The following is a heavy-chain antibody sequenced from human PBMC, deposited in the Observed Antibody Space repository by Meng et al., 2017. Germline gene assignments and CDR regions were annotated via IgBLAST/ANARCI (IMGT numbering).Heavy chain of an antibody. V-gene: IGHV3-53*02. Sequence: EVQMAGTGGGLIQPGGSLRRSCTASGFSVTTSYMGWVRQAPGKGLEWVSVIYSGGSTYYADSVKGRFSISRDNSKNTLYLQMNSLRAEDTAVYFCARDSSSGWYHNYWGQGTLVTVSS. CDR1: GFSVTTSY. CDR2: IYSGGST. CDR3: ARDSSSGWYHNY. J-gene: IGHJ4*02. D-gene: IGHD6-19*01.